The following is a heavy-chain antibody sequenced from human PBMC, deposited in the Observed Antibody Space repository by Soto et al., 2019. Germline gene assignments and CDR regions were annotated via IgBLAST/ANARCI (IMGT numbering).Heavy chain of an antibody. D-gene: IGHD1-1*01. V-gene: IGHV1-8*01. CDR1: GYTFTSYD. CDR3: ARRGYYYRGSTTGYYYYMGV. Sequence: ASVKVSCKASGYTFTSYDINWVRQATGQGLEWMGWMNPNSGNTGYAQKFQGRVTMTRNTSISTAYMELSSLRSEDTAVYYCARRGYYYRGSTTGYYYYMGVWGKGTTVTVSS. CDR2: MNPNSGNT. J-gene: IGHJ6*03.